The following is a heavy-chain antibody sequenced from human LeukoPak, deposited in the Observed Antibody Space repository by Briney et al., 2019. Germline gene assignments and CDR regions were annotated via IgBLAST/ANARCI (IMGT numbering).Heavy chain of an antibody. CDR3: ASDPGGTRAFDI. D-gene: IGHD1-1*01. CDR2: ISAYNGNT. Sequence: ASVKVSCKASGYAFTSYGISWVRQAPGQGLEWMGWISAYNGNTNYAQKLQGRVTMTTDTSTSTAYMELRSLRSDVTAVYYCASDPGGTRAFDIWGQGTMVTVSS. CDR1: GYAFTSYG. J-gene: IGHJ3*02. V-gene: IGHV1-18*01.